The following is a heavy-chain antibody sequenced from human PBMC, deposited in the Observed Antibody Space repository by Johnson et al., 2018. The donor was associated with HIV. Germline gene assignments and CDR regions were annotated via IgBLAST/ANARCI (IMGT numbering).Heavy chain of an antibody. D-gene: IGHD2-2*01. CDR1: GFTVSSNY. CDR3: ARGLQSMTVVVTRGAFDI. CDR2: IYSGGSN. Sequence: VQLVESGGGLVQPGGSLRVSCAASGFTVSSNYMSWVRQAPGTGLEWVSVIYSGGSNYYADSVKGRFTISNDNSKNTLYLQMNSLRVEDTAVYYCARGLQSMTVVVTRGAFDIWGQGTMVTVSS. V-gene: IGHV3-66*01. J-gene: IGHJ3*02.